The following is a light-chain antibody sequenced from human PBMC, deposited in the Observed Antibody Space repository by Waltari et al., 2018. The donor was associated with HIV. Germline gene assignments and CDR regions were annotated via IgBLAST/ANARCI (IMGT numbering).Light chain of an antibody. J-gene: IGLJ1*01. CDR1: SSDVGRHNR. Sequence: QSALTQPPSVSGSPGQSVTISCTGSSSDVGRHNRVSWYQQPPGTAPKLLIYDVTYRPSVVPDRFSVSKSGNTASLTISGLQAEDEADYYCSSYTSSSTYVFGTGTRVTVL. V-gene: IGLV2-18*02. CDR2: DVT. CDR3: SSYTSSSTYV.